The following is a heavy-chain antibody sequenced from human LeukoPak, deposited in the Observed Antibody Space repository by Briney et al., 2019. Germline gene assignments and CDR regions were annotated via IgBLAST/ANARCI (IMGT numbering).Heavy chain of an antibody. Sequence: ASVKVSCKASGNTFTAYYIHWVRQAPGQGLEWMGWINPNSGGTNYAQKFQGRVTMTRDTSISTAYMELSRLRSDDTAVYYCARADDILTGCDCWGQGTLVTVSS. D-gene: IGHD3-9*01. CDR3: ARADDILTGCDC. V-gene: IGHV1-2*02. CDR1: GNTFTAYY. CDR2: INPNSGGT. J-gene: IGHJ4*02.